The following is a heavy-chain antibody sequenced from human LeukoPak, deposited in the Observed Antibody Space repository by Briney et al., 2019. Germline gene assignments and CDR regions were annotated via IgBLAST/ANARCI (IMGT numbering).Heavy chain of an antibody. D-gene: IGHD6-19*01. J-gene: IGHJ4*02. Sequence: GGSLRLSCAASGFTVSSNYMSWVRQAPGKGLEWVSVIYSGGSTYYADSVKGRFTISRDNSKNTLYLQMNSLRAEDTAVYYCARGIAVAGTNYFDYWGQGTLVTVSP. CDR3: ARGIAVAGTNYFDY. CDR1: GFTVSSNY. V-gene: IGHV3-53*01. CDR2: IYSGGST.